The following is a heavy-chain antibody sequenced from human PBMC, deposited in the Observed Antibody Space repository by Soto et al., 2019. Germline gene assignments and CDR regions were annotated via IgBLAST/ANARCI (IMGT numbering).Heavy chain of an antibody. J-gene: IGHJ4*02. D-gene: IGHD3-3*01. CDR3: ARESRVSDFWRGYYTVFDY. CDR1: GGSISSYY. CDR2: IYYSGST. Sequence: KQSQTLSLTCTVSGGSISSYYWSWIRQPPGKGLEWIGYIYYSGSTNYNPSLKSRVTISVDTSKNQFSLKLSSVTAADTAVYYCARESRVSDFWRGYYTVFDYWGQGTLVTVSS. V-gene: IGHV4-59*01.